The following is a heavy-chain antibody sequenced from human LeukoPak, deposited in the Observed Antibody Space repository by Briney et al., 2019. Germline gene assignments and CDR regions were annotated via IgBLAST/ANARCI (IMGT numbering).Heavy chain of an antibody. CDR2: IYSGGST. CDR3: LFFYDSTGYYSNDVFDI. J-gene: IGHJ3*02. CDR1: VFTVSTNY. Sequence: GGSLRLSCAASVFTVSTNYMSWVRQAPGKGLEWVSVIYSGGSTYYADSVKGRVTISRDNSKNTLYLQINSLRAEDTAVYYCLFFYDSTGYYSNDVFDIWGQGTMVTVSS. V-gene: IGHV3-53*01. D-gene: IGHD3-22*01.